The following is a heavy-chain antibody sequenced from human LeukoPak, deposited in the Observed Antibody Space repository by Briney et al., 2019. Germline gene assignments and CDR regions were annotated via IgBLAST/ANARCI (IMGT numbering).Heavy chain of an antibody. CDR2: ISGSSTYI. J-gene: IGHJ4*02. D-gene: IGHD1-14*01. Sequence: PGGSLRLSCAASGFTLSSNAMNWVRQAPGKGLEWVSSISGSSTYIYYADSVKGRFTISRDNAKSSLYLQMTSLSAGDTAVYYCARGAGARALDYWGQGTLVTVSS. CDR3: ARGAGARALDY. V-gene: IGHV3-21*06. CDR1: GFTLSSNA.